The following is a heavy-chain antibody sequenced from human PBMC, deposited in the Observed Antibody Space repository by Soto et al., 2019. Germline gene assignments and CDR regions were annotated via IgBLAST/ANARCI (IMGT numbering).Heavy chain of an antibody. CDR3: ATQDCSGAACSPPG. D-gene: IGHD2-15*01. Sequence: VQLLESGGGLVQPGGSLRLSCAASGFPFGRSAMSWVRQAPGMGLEGVSTIISDTARTHYADSVKGRFTISRDSSKNTMFLQMNSLRAADTAVYYCATQDCSGAACSPPGWGQGTLVTVSS. V-gene: IGHV3-23*01. J-gene: IGHJ4*02. CDR1: GFPFGRSA. CDR2: IISDTART.